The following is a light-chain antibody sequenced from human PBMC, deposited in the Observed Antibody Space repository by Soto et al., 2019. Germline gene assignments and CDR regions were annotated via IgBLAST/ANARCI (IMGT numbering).Light chain of an antibody. CDR2: DAS. CDR3: QQYNSYST. V-gene: IGKV1-5*01. Sequence: DIQMTQSPSTLSASVGDRVTITCRASQSISTWLAWYQQKPGKAPKLLIYDASSLESGVPSRFSGSVSGTEFTLTISCLQPDDFATYYCQQYNSYSTFGQGTKVEIK. J-gene: IGKJ1*01. CDR1: QSISTW.